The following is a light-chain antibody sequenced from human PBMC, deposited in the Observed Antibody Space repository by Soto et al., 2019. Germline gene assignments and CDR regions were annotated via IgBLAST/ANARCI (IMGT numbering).Light chain of an antibody. CDR2: EVS. CDR1: SSDVGGYNY. J-gene: IGLJ1*01. V-gene: IGLV2-14*01. CDR3: SSYTSSITYV. Sequence: QSALTQPPSVSGSPGQSITISCTGTSSDVGGYNYVSWYQQHPGKAPKLMIYEVSNRPSEVSNRFSGAKSGNTASLTISGLQAEDEADYYCSSYTSSITYVFGTGTKLTVL.